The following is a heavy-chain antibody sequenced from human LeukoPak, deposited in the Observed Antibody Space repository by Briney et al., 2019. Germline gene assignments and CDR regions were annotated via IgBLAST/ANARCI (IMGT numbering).Heavy chain of an antibody. CDR1: GFTFTSSA. V-gene: IGHV1-58*02. J-gene: IGHJ4*02. CDR3: AVAPCSGGSCHPFDY. Sequence: SVKVSGKPSGFTFTSSAMQWVRQARGQRLEWIGWIVVGSGNTNYAQKFQERVTITRDMSTSTAYMELSSLRSEDTAVYYCAVAPCSGGSCHPFDYWGQGTLVTVSS. D-gene: IGHD2-15*01. CDR2: IVVGSGNT.